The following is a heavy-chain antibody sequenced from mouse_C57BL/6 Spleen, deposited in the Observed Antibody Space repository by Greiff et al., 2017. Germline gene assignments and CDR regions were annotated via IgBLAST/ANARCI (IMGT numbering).Heavy chain of an antibody. D-gene: IGHD1-1*01. Sequence: VQLQQSGPELVKPGASVKISCKASGYTFTDYYMNWVKQSHGKSLEWIGDINPNNGGTSYNQKFKGKATLTVDKSSSTAYMELRSLTSEDSAVYYCARGATVWYFDVWGTGTTVTGAS. CDR2: INPNNGGT. J-gene: IGHJ1*03. CDR1: GYTFTDYY. V-gene: IGHV1-26*01. CDR3: ARGATVWYFDV.